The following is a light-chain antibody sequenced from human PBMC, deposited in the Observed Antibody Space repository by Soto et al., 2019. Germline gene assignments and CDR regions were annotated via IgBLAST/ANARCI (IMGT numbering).Light chain of an antibody. Sequence: EIVLTQSPATLSLSPGERATLSCRASQSVSSYLAWYQHKPCQAPRLLIYDASNRATGIPARFSGSGSGTDFTLTISSLEPEDFAVYYCQQRSNWPHTFGPGTKLESK. CDR2: DAS. J-gene: IGKJ2*01. CDR3: QQRSNWPHT. V-gene: IGKV3-11*01. CDR1: QSVSSY.